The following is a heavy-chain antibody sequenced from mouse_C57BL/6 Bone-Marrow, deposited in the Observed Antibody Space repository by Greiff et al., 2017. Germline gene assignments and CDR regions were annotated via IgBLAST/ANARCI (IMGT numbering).Heavy chain of an antibody. CDR2: ISDGGSYT. Sequence: EVMLVESGGGLVKPGGSLKLSCAASGFTFSSYAMSWVRQTPEKRLEWVATISDGGSYTYYPDNVKGRFTISRDNAKNNLYLQMSHLKSEDTAMYYCAREFITTVVADWYFEVWGTGTTVTVAS. D-gene: IGHD1-1*01. CDR3: AREFITTVVADWYFEV. J-gene: IGHJ1*03. V-gene: IGHV5-4*01. CDR1: GFTFSSYA.